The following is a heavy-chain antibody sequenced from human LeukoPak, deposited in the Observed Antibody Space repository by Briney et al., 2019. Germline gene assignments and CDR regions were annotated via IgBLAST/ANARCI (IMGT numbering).Heavy chain of an antibody. CDR3: ARHSPLLWFGELLSPYGY. CDR1: GFTFSSYA. D-gene: IGHD3-10*01. Sequence: GGSLRLSCAASGFTFSSYAMSWVRQAPGKGLEWVSAISGSGGSTYYADSVKGRFTISRDNSKNTLYLQMNSLRAEDTAVYYCARHSPLLWFGELLSPYGYWGQGTLVNVSS. CDR2: ISGSGGST. V-gene: IGHV3-23*01. J-gene: IGHJ4*02.